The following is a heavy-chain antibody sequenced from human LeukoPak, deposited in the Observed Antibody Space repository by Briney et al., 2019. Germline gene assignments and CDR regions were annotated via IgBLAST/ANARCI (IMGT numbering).Heavy chain of an antibody. CDR1: GFTFSSYW. Sequence: GGSLRLSCAASGFTFSSYWMSWVRQAPGKGLEWVANIKQDGSEKYYVDSVKGRFTTSRDNAKNSLYLQINSLRAEDTAVYYCARGFTMVRGVIDYWGQGTLVTVSS. CDR3: ARGFTMVRGVIDY. D-gene: IGHD3-10*01. V-gene: IGHV3-7*01. J-gene: IGHJ4*02. CDR2: IKQDGSEK.